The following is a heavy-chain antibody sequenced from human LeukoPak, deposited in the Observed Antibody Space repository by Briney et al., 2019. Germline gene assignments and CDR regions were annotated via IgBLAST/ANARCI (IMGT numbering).Heavy chain of an antibody. CDR1: GFTFSSYA. D-gene: IGHD3-16*01. Sequence: PGGSLRLSCAASGFTFSSYAMHWVRQAPGKGLEWVAVISYDGSNKYYADSVKGRFTISRDNSKNTLYLQMNSLRAEDTAVYYCARGGSPSDYWGQGTLVTVSS. V-gene: IGHV3-30-3*01. CDR2: ISYDGSNK. J-gene: IGHJ4*02. CDR3: ARGGSPSDY.